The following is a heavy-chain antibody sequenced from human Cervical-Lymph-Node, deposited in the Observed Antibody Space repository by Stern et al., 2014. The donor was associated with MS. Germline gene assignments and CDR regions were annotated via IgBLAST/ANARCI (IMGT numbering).Heavy chain of an antibody. Sequence: QVQLQESGPGLVKPSQTLSLTCTVSGGSINTGSYYWNWIRQPAGKGLEWIGRIYASGSANYNPSLKRRLTMSVDPSKTHLSLTLRLGTAADTAVYYCARNGIGWYYFDSWGQGTLLTVSS. CDR2: IYASGSA. D-gene: IGHD1-1*01. J-gene: IGHJ4*02. CDR3: ARNGIGWYYFDS. V-gene: IGHV4-61*02. CDR1: GGSINTGSYY.